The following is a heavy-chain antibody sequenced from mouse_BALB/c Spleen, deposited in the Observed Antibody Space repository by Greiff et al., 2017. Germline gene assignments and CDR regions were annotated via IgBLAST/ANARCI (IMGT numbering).Heavy chain of an antibody. CDR2: IWGGGST. Sequence: VQLQESGPGLVAPSQSLSITCTVSGFSLTDYGVSWIRQPPGKGLEWLGVIWGGGSTYYNSALKSRLSISKDNSKSQVFLKMNSLQTDDTAMYYCAKTFYYGSSYDYAMDYWGQGTSVTVSS. CDR3: AKTFYYGSSYDYAMDY. V-gene: IGHV2-6-5*01. D-gene: IGHD1-1*01. CDR1: GFSLTDYG. J-gene: IGHJ4*01.